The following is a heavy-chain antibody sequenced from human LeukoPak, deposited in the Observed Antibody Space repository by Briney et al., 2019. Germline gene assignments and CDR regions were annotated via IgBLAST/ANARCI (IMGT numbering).Heavy chain of an antibody. Sequence: PGGSLRLSCAASGFTVSSYWMHWVRQAPGKGLEWVSAISGSGGSTYYADSVKGRFTISRDNSKNTLYLQMNSLRAEDTAVYYCAKESIAAAGQNWFDPWGQGTLVTVSS. CDR1: GFTVSSYW. D-gene: IGHD6-13*01. CDR3: AKESIAAAGQNWFDP. CDR2: ISGSGGST. J-gene: IGHJ5*02. V-gene: IGHV3-23*01.